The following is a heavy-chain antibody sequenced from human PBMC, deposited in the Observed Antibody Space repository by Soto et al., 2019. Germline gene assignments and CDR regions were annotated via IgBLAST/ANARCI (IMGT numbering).Heavy chain of an antibody. V-gene: IGHV4-31*03. J-gene: IGHJ5*02. CDR3: ARGSFSSSSSWFDP. D-gene: IGHD6-6*01. CDR1: GGSISSGGYY. CDR2: IYYSGRT. Sequence: LSLTCTVSGGSISSGGYYWSWIRQHPGKGLEWIGYIYYSGRTYYNPSLHSRVSIAVDTTENQFSLKLTSVTAADTSVYYCARGSFSSSSSWFDPWGRGTLVTVSS.